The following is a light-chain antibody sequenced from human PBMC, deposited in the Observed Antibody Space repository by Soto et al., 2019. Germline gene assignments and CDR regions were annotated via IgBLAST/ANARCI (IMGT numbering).Light chain of an antibody. CDR2: VNSDDSH. J-gene: IGLJ3*02. V-gene: IGLV4-69*01. CDR1: GGHSSYA. Sequence: QPVLTQSPSASASLGASVKLTCTLSGGHSSYAIAWHQQQPEKGPRYLMKVNSDDSHSKGDGIPDRFSGSSSGAERYLTISSLQSEDEGDYYCQTWDTGILVFGGGTKLTVL. CDR3: QTWDTGILV.